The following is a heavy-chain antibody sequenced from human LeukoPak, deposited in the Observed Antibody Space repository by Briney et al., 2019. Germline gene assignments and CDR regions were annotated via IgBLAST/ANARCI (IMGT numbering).Heavy chain of an antibody. CDR3: ARDPCSYPQVGARKNWFDP. V-gene: IGHV3-30-3*01. J-gene: IGHJ5*02. CDR1: GFTFSSYA. CDR2: ISYDGSNK. Sequence: GGSLRLSCAASGFTFSSYAMHWVRQAPGRGLEWVAVISYDGSNKYYADSVKGRFTISRDNSKNTLYLQMNSLRAEDTAVYYCARDPCSYPQVGARKNWFDPWGQGTLVTVSS. D-gene: IGHD1-26*01.